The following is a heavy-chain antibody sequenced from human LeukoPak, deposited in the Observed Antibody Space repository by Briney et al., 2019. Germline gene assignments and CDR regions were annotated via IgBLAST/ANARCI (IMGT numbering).Heavy chain of an antibody. D-gene: IGHD3-10*01. Sequence: SETLSLTCTVSGGSISSGGYYWSWIRQHPGKGLEWIGYIDDSGNTNYNPSLKSQVTISVDKSKNQFSLKLSFVTAADTAMYYCARSDYHNSGSHTVFDAFDIWGQGTRVTVSS. CDR3: ARSDYHNSGSHTVFDAFDI. CDR1: GGSISSGGYY. CDR2: IDDSGNT. V-gene: IGHV4-61*08. J-gene: IGHJ3*02.